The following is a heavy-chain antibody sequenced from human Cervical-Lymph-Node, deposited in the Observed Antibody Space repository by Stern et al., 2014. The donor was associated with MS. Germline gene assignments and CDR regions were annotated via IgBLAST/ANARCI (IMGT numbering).Heavy chain of an antibody. J-gene: IGHJ6*02. V-gene: IGHV1-18*04. CDR1: GYTFTSYG. D-gene: IGHD3-9*01. CDR2: ISAYNGNT. Sequence: VQLLQSGAEVKKPGASVKVSCKASGYTFTSYGISWVRQAPGQGLEWMGWISAYNGNTNYAQKLQGRVTMTTDTSTSTAYMELRSLRSDDTAVYYCARVDGITISAYYYYGMDVWGQGTTVTVSS. CDR3: ARVDGITISAYYYYGMDV.